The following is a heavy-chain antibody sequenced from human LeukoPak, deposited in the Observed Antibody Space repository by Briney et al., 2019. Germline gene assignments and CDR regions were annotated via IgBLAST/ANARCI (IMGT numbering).Heavy chain of an antibody. CDR2: INPNSGNK. CDR3: ARCSGGLRKRNDF. V-gene: IGHV1-8*01. J-gene: IGHJ4*02. CDR1: GYNFSSYD. D-gene: IGHD2-15*01. Sequence: ASVKLSCKTSGYNFSSYDINWVRQATGHGLEWMGWINPNSGNKGYAQKFQGRVAMTRDTSITTAYMELSSLTSEDTAVYFCARCSGGLRKRNDFWGQGTLVTVSS.